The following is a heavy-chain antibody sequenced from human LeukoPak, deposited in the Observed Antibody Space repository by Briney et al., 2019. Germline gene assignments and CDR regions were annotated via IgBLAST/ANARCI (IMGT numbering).Heavy chain of an antibody. CDR1: GGSFSGYY. Sequence: SETLSLTCAVYGGSFSGYYWSWIRQPPGKGLEWIGEINHSGSTNYNPSLKSRVTISVDTSKNQFSLKLSSVTAADTAVYYCARGGYGDFRFDYWGQGTLVTVPS. D-gene: IGHD4-17*01. CDR3: ARGGYGDFRFDY. V-gene: IGHV4-34*01. CDR2: INHSGST. J-gene: IGHJ4*02.